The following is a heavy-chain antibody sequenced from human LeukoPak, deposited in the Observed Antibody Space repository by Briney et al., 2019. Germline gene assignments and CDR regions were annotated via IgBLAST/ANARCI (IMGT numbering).Heavy chain of an antibody. Sequence: GGSLRLSCAASGLTFHNTWMHWIRQAPGKGLVWVSRIISDGITTTYADSVKGRFTISRDNAKNTLYLQMNSLRADDTAVYYCAADGEYAFLVWGQGTMVTVSS. CDR3: AADGEYAFLV. CDR1: GLTFHNTW. CDR2: IISDGITT. V-gene: IGHV3-74*01. J-gene: IGHJ3*01. D-gene: IGHD2/OR15-2a*01.